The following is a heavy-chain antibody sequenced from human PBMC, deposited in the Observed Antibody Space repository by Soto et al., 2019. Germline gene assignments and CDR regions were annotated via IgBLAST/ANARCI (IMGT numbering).Heavy chain of an antibody. CDR2: IIPTFGTP. CDR1: GGTFSSHG. V-gene: IGHV1-69*06. Sequence: QVQLVQSGTVVQRRGSSVKVSCQASGGTFSSHGMAWVRQAPGQGLEWMGGIIPTFGTPTYAPKFQGRVTITADKSTNTAYMELSSLRSEDTGVSYCASERSAQDFDCWGQGTLITVSS. D-gene: IGHD1-26*01. CDR3: ASERSAQDFDC. J-gene: IGHJ4*02.